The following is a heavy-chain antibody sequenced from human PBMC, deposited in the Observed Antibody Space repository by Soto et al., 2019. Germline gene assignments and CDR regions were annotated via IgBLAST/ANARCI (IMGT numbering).Heavy chain of an antibody. CDR1: GFTFSSYA. CDR3: ARERDTSGYVLKY. D-gene: IGHD3-22*01. V-gene: IGHV3-23*01. J-gene: IGHJ4*02. CDR2: ISGSGGST. Sequence: PGGSLRLSCAASGFTFSSYAMSWVRQAPWKGLEWVSAISGSGGSTYYADSVKGRFTISRDNSKNTLYLQMNDLRAEDTAVYYCARERDTSGYVLKYWGQGTLVTVSS.